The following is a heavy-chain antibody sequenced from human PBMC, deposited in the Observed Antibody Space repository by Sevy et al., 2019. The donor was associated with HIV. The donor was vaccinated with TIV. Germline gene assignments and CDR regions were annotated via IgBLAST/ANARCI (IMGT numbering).Heavy chain of an antibody. CDR1: GFTFSSYW. Sequence: GGSLRLSCAASGFTFSSYWMSWVRQAPGKGLEWVANIKQDGSEKYYLESGKGRFTISRDNAKKSLYLQMNSLRAEDTAVYYCARDGNGDCSGGSCHSVYYYYMDVWGKGTTVTVSS. CDR2: IKQDGSEK. CDR3: ARDGNGDCSGGSCHSVYYYYMDV. J-gene: IGHJ6*03. V-gene: IGHV3-7*01. D-gene: IGHD2-15*01.